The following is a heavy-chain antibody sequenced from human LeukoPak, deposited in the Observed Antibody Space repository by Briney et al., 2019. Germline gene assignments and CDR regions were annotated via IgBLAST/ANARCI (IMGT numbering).Heavy chain of an antibody. CDR3: AKENHRGCSSTSCYPVWFDP. J-gene: IGHJ5*02. V-gene: IGHV3-23*01. CDR1: GFTFSSYA. CDR2: ISGSGGST. D-gene: IGHD2-2*01. Sequence: PGASLRLSCAASGFTFSSYAMSWVRQAPGKGLEWVSAISGSGGSTYYADSVKGRFTISRDNSKNTLFLQMNSLRAEDTAVYYCAKENHRGCSSTSCYPVWFDPWGQGTLVTVSS.